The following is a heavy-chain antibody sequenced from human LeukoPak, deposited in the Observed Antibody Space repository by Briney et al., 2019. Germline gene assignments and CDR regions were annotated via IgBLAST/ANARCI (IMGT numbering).Heavy chain of an antibody. V-gene: IGHV3-7*01. CDR3: ARDPIWFGELLPFDY. CDR2: IKQDGSEK. Sequence: GGSLRLSCAASGFTFSSYWMSWVRQAPGKGLEWVANIKQDGSEKYYVDSVKGRFTISRDNAKNSLYLQMNSLRAEDTAVYYCARDPIWFGELLPFDYWGQGTLVTVSS. J-gene: IGHJ4*02. D-gene: IGHD3-10*01. CDR1: GFTFSSYW.